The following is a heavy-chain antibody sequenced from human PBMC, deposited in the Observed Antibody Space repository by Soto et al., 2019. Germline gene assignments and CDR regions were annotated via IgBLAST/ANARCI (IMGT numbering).Heavy chain of an antibody. CDR3: ARGRYYYDNSGYYGLYYFDY. CDR2: IYYSGTT. V-gene: IGHV4-59*01. Sequence: SETLSLTCTVSGGSISTYYWSWIRQPPVKVLEWIGYIYYSGTTKHNPSLKSRVIISVDTSRNQFSLKLSSVTAEDTAVYYCARGRYYYDNSGYYGLYYFDYWGQGALVTVSS. D-gene: IGHD3-22*01. CDR1: GGSISTYY. J-gene: IGHJ4*02.